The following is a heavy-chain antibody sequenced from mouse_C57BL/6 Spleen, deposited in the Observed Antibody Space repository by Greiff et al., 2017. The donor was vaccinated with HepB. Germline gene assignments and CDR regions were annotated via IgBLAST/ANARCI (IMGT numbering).Heavy chain of an antibody. V-gene: IGHV7-3*01. Sequence: EVKLMESGGGLVQPGGSLSLSCAASGFTFTDYYMSWVRQPPGKALEWLGFIRNKANGYTTEYSASVKGRFTISRDNSQSILYRQMNALRAEDSATYYCARYIRRYGYFDYWGQGTTLTVSS. CDR1: GFTFTDYY. CDR3: ARYIRRYGYFDY. D-gene: IGHD2-10*02. CDR2: IRNKANGYTT. J-gene: IGHJ2*01.